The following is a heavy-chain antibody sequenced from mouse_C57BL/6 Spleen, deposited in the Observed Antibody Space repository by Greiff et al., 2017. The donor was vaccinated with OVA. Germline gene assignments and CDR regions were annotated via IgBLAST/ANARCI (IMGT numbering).Heavy chain of an antibody. D-gene: IGHD2-2*01. CDR2: ISYSGST. V-gene: IGHV3-1*01. Sequence: EVQLQQSGPGMVKPSQSLSLTCTVTGYSITSGYDWHWIRHFPGNKLEWMGYISYSGSTNYNPSLKSRISITHDTSKNHFFLKLNSVTTEDTATXYCEREGSTLVTTKDRYFDVWGTGTTVTVSS. CDR3: EREGSTLVTTKDRYFDV. CDR1: GYSITSGYD. J-gene: IGHJ1*03.